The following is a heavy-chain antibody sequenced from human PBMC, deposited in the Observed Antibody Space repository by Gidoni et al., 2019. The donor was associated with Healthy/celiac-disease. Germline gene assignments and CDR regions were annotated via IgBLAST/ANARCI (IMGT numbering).Heavy chain of an antibody. Sequence: ELQLLESGGGLFQPGRSLRLSCTASGFPFGDYAMSWVRQAPGKGLEGVGCIRSKAYGGTTEYAASVKGRFTISRDDSKSIAYLQMNSRKTEDTAVYYCTRVTGTADYGMDVWGQGTTVTVSS. J-gene: IGHJ6*02. CDR2: IRSKAYGGTT. V-gene: IGHV3-49*04. CDR3: TRVTGTADYGMDV. CDR1: GFPFGDYA. D-gene: IGHD2-21*02.